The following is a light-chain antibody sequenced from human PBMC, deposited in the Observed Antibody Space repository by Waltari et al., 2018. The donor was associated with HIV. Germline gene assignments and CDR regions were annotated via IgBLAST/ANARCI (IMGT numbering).Light chain of an antibody. CDR2: EVT. CDR1: SSDVGSYNF. Sequence: SALTQPASVSGSPGQSITIHCTGTSSDVGSYNFLSWYQHHPGKAPKLMIFEVTKRPSGVSNRFSGSKSGNTASLTISGLQADDEADYYCCSYAGSSAFVFGTGTKVTVL. V-gene: IGLV2-23*02. J-gene: IGLJ1*01. CDR3: CSYAGSSAFV.